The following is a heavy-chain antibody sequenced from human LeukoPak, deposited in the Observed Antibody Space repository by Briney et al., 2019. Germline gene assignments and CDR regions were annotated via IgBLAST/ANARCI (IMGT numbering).Heavy chain of an antibody. Sequence: SETLPLTCAVYGGSFSGYYWSWIRQPPGKGLEWIGEINHSGSTNYNPSLKSRVTISVDTSKNQFSLKLSSVTAADTAVYYCARVYYYDSSGYSLAVFDYWGQGTLVTVSS. CDR1: GGSFSGYY. CDR2: INHSGST. D-gene: IGHD3-22*01. V-gene: IGHV4-34*01. J-gene: IGHJ4*02. CDR3: ARVYYYDSSGYSLAVFDY.